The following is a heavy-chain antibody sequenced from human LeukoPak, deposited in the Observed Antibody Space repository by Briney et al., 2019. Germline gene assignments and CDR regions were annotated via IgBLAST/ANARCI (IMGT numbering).Heavy chain of an antibody. Sequence: PGGSLRLSCAASGFSFVKSGMHWVRQAPGKGLEWVALISYDGNNRHYADSVKGRFTISRDDSKSTMYLQIDSLRPEDTAVYYCARVGRDYYDRSGYYPIDYWGQGALVTVSS. CDR1: GFSFVKSG. J-gene: IGHJ4*02. D-gene: IGHD3-22*01. CDR3: ARVGRDYYDRSGYYPIDY. V-gene: IGHV3-30*03. CDR2: ISYDGNNR.